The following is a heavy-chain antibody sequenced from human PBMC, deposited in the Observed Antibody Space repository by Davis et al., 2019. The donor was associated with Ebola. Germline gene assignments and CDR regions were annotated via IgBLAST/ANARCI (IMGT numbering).Heavy chain of an antibody. J-gene: IGHJ3*01. CDR3: ARIIMITFGGVIAR. V-gene: IGHV4-39*01. CDR2: IYYSGST. Sequence: MPSETLSLTCTVSGGSISSSSYFWGWIRQPPGKGLEWIGYIYYSGSTNYNPSLKSRVTISVDTSKNQFSLKLSSVTAADTAVYYCARIIMITFGGVIARWGQGTMVTVSS. CDR1: GGSISSSSYF. D-gene: IGHD3-16*02.